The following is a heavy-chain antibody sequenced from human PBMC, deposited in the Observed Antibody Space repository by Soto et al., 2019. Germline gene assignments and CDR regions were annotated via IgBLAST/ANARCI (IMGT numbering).Heavy chain of an antibody. J-gene: IGHJ5*02. CDR2: IDYSGTT. Sequence: QVQLQESGPGLVKPSETLSLTCTVSGGSISSSFWSWIRQPPGKGLEWIGYIDYSGTTNFNPSLKSRVSISIDTSKNQFSLRLSSVTAADTAVYYCARLRDTTGTSSRFDPWGQGTLVTVSS. D-gene: IGHD1-1*01. V-gene: IGHV4-59*01. CDR3: ARLRDTTGTSSRFDP. CDR1: GGSISSSF.